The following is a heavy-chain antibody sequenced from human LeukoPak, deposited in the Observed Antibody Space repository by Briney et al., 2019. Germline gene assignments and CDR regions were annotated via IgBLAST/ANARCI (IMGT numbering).Heavy chain of an antibody. D-gene: IGHD6-6*01. V-gene: IGHV4-34*01. J-gene: IGHJ4*02. CDR1: GGSFSNYY. CDR2: IYHSGST. CDR3: ARGVARSSKFHFSYYFDY. Sequence: SETLSLTCAVYGGSFSNYYWGWIRQPPGKGLEWIGSIYHSGSTYYNPSLKSRVTISVDTSKNQFSLKLSSVTAADTAVYYCARGVARSSKFHFSYYFDYWGQGTLVTVSS.